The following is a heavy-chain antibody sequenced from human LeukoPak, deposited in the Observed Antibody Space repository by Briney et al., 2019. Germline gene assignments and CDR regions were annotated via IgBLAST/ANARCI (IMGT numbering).Heavy chain of an antibody. CDR2: IYYSGST. D-gene: IGHD5-18*01. CDR1: GGSISSYY. V-gene: IGHV4-59*01. CDR3: ARGGYSYASDY. J-gene: IGHJ4*02. Sequence: PSETLSLTCTVSGGSISSYYWSWIRQPPGKGLEWIGYIYYSGSTNYNPSLKSRVTISVDTSKNQFSLKLSSVTAADTAVYYCARGGYSYASDYWGQGTLVTVSS.